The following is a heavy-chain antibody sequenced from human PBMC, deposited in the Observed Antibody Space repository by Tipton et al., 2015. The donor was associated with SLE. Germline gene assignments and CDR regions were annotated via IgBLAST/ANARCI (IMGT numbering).Heavy chain of an antibody. CDR2: IYHTRST. D-gene: IGHD6-13*01. CDR3: ARLKQPWDAFDV. Sequence: TLSLTCTVSGDSIGSSDSYWSWLRQHPGKGLEWIGYIYHTRSTYYNPSLKSRVSMSIDTSNNQFYLNLNSVTAADTAVYYCARLKQPWDAFDVWGQGTMVTVSA. CDR1: GDSIGSSDSY. V-gene: IGHV4-30-4*01. J-gene: IGHJ3*01.